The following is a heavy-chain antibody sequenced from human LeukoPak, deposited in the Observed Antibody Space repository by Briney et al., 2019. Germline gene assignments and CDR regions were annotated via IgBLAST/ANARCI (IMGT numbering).Heavy chain of an antibody. J-gene: IGHJ4*02. CDR1: GGSISSGDYY. CDR3: ARGLPGSTVVIDSSLYYFDY. V-gene: IGHV4-30-4*01. CDR2: IYYSGST. D-gene: IGHD4-17*01. Sequence: PSQTLSLTCTVSGGSISSGDYYWSWIRQPPGKGLEWIGCIYYSGSTYYNPSLKSRVTISVDTSKNQFSLKLSSVTAADTAVYYCARGLPGSTVVIDSSLYYFDYWGQGTLVTVSS.